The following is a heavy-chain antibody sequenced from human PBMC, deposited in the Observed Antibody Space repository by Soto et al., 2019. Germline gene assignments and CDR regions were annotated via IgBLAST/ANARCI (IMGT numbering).Heavy chain of an antibody. J-gene: IGHJ4*02. CDR2: IGPASGAT. D-gene: IGHD1-26*01. CDR3: GRGRSGQIVVFY. CDR1: GYTFTGHY. Sequence: ASVEVSCKXSGYTFTGHYIHWVRQAPEQGPEWMGEIGPASGATRYAQRFQGRVTMTRDMSITTVYMELNNLRPDDTAVYYCGRGRSGQIVVFYWGQGTPVTVSS. V-gene: IGHV1-2*02.